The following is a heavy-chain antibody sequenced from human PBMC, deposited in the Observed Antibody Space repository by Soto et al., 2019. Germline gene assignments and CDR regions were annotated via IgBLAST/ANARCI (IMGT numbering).Heavy chain of an antibody. V-gene: IGHV3-33*01. Sequence: LRLSCAASGFTFSSYGMHWVRQAPGKGLEWVAVIWYDGSNKYYADSVKGRFTISRDNSKNTLYLQMNSLRAEDTAVYYCARGYDFWTPGAYWGQGTLVTVSS. CDR3: ARGYDFWTPGAY. CDR1: GFTFSSYG. CDR2: IWYDGSNK. J-gene: IGHJ4*02. D-gene: IGHD3-3*01.